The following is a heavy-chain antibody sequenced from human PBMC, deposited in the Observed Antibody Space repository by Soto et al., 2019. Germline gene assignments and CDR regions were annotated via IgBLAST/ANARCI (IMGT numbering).Heavy chain of an antibody. J-gene: IGHJ5*02. CDR3: ARGVPAAGTDLFDP. Sequence: PSETLSLTCTVSGGSISNYYWSWIRQPAEKRLEWIGRVSSTGNTYYNPSLKSRVTISVDTSKNQVSLNLTSVTAADTAVYYCARGVPAAGTDLFDPWGQGTLVTVSS. D-gene: IGHD6-13*01. CDR2: VSSTGNT. CDR1: GGSISNYY. V-gene: IGHV4-4*07.